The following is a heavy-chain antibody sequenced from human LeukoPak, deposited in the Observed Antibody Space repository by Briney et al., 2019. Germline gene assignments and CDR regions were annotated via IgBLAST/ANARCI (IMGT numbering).Heavy chain of an antibody. J-gene: IGHJ4*02. CDR3: ARRYCRGGSCYSVDY. V-gene: IGHV5-51*01. CDR1: GYSFTSYW. D-gene: IGHD2-15*01. CDR2: IYPGDSHT. Sequence: GESLKISFKGSGYSFTSYWIGWVRPMPGKGLEWMGIIYPGDSHTRYSPSFQGQVTISADKSISTAYLQWSSLKASDTAMYYCARRYCRGGSCYSVDYWGQGTLVTVSS.